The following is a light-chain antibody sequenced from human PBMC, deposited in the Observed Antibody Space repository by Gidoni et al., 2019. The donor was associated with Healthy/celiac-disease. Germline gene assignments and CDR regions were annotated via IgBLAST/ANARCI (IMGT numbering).Light chain of an antibody. CDR1: QSISSY. Sequence: DIQMTQSPSSLSASVGDRVTITCRASQSISSYLNWYQQKPGKAPKRLIYAASSLQSGVPSSFSGSGSGTDFTLTISSLQPEDFATYYCQQSYSTPDAFGPGTKVDIK. J-gene: IGKJ3*01. CDR3: QQSYSTPDA. CDR2: AAS. V-gene: IGKV1-39*01.